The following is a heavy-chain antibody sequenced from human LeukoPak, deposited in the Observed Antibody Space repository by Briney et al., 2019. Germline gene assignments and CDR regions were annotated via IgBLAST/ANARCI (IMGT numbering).Heavy chain of an antibody. V-gene: IGHV3-7*01. CDR2: IQPDGREK. J-gene: IGHJ4*02. D-gene: IGHD6-25*01. CDR3: VGGHYSDY. Sequence: GQSLRLSCAASGFTFSSTWVNWVRQARGKGLVGVANIQPDGREKNCVDSVKGRFTISRDNVKNSLYLQMNGLSDENTGFYYCVGGHYSDYTSQGTLVTVSS. CDR1: GFTFSSTW.